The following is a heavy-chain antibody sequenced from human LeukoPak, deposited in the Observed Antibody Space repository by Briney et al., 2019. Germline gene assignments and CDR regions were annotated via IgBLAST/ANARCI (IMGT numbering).Heavy chain of an antibody. CDR2: MNEYGSEI. V-gene: IGHV3-7*01. D-gene: IGHD2-21*01. CDR1: GFIFSDFS. J-gene: IGHJ4*02. CDR3: ARPRGCGTSRCNNFDY. Sequence: GGSLRLSCAVSGFIFSDFSMSWVRQAPGKGLEWVAKMNEYGSEIFYVDSVKGRFTISRDNAKNSLYLQMDRLRAEDTAVYYCARPRGCGTSRCNNFDYWGQGTLVTVSS.